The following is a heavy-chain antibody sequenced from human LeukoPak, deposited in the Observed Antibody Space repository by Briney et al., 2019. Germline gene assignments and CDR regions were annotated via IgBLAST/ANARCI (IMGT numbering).Heavy chain of an antibody. J-gene: IGHJ5*02. CDR3: ARPGGGWSEGYNWFDP. V-gene: IGHV1-18*01. CDR2: ISAYNGNT. D-gene: IGHD6-19*01. CDR1: GYTFTSYG. Sequence: EASVKVSCTASGYTFTSYGISWVRQAPGQGLEWMGWISAYNGNTNYAQKLQGRVTMTTDTSTSTAYMELRSLRSDDTAVYYCARPGGGWSEGYNWFDPWGQGTLVTVSS.